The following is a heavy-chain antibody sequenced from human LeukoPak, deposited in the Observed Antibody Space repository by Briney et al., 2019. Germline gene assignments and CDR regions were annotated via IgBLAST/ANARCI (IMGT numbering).Heavy chain of an antibody. V-gene: IGHV4-59*01. CDR2: IYYSGST. J-gene: IGHJ5*02. CDR3: ARALDRNWFDP. Sequence: PSETLSLTXTVSGGSISSYYWSWIRQPPGKGLEWIGYIYYSGSTNYNPSLKSRVTISVDTSKNQFSLKLSSVTAADTAVYYCARALDRNWFDPWGQGTLVTVSS. CDR1: GGSISSYY.